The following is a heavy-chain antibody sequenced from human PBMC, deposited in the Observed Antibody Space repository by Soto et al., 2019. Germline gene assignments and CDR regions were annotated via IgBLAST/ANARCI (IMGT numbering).Heavy chain of an antibody. CDR1: GFTFSSYA. V-gene: IGHV3-23*01. Sequence: QPGGSLRLSCAASGFTFSSYAMSWVRQAPGKGLEWVSAISGSGGSTYYADSVKGRFTISRDNSKNTLYLQMNSLRAEDTAVYYCATHQGSSGYYYPFDYWGQGTTVTVS. CDR3: ATHQGSSGYYYPFDY. D-gene: IGHD3-22*01. J-gene: IGHJ4*03. CDR2: ISGSGGST.